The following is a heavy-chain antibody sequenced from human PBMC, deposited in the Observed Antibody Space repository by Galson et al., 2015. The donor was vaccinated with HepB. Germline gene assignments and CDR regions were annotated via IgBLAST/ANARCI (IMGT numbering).Heavy chain of an antibody. Sequence: SETLSLTCAVYGGSFSGYYWSWIRQPPGKGLEWIGEINHSGGTNYNPSLKSRVTISVDTSKNQFSLKLSSVTAADTAVYYCAIGGCSSTSCSNWFDPWGQGTLVTVSS. CDR1: GGSFSGYY. D-gene: IGHD2-2*01. CDR2: INHSGGT. V-gene: IGHV4-34*01. J-gene: IGHJ5*02. CDR3: AIGGCSSTSCSNWFDP.